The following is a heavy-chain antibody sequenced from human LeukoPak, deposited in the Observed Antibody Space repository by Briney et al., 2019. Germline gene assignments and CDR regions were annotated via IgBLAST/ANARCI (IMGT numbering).Heavy chain of an antibody. CDR2: ISSDGSKI. D-gene: IGHD2-15*01. CDR1: GLIFSNYA. V-gene: IGHV3-30*04. J-gene: IGHJ4*02. CDR3: ARGLHRRCSGGICYQPFDY. Sequence: GGSLRLSCAASGLIFSNYAMHGVRQAPGKGLEWVALISSDGSKIYYADSVKGRFTISRDNSRNTLYLQMNSLRAEDSAVYYCARGLHRRCSGGICYQPFDYWGQGTLVTVSS.